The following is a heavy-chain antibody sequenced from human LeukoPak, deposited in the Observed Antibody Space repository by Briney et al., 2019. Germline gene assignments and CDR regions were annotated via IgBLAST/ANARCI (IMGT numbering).Heavy chain of an antibody. J-gene: IGHJ4*02. Sequence: SETLSLSCTVSGGSISTFFWNWFRQPAGKGLEWVGRIHASGNTNYNPSLRSRVSMSVDTSKNQFSLRLTSVTAADTAVYYCASRHYFPVSAYSDYWGLGTLVIVSS. D-gene: IGHD2/OR15-2a*01. V-gene: IGHV4-4*07. CDR2: IHASGNT. CDR3: ASRHYFPVSAYSDY. CDR1: GGSISTFF.